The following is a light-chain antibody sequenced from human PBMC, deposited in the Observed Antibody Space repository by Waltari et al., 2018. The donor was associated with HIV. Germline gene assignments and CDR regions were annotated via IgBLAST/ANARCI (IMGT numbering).Light chain of an antibody. V-gene: IGLV2-23*01. Sequence: QSALTQPASVSGYLGQSITISCTGASTNVGSYSLVSWYQNRPGQAPTLIIYDDSKRPLGISSRFSGSKSGNTASLTISGLQSEDEADYYCCSYGGDDTLVFGGGTKVTAL. CDR3: CSYGGDDTLV. J-gene: IGLJ3*02. CDR1: STNVGSYSL. CDR2: DDS.